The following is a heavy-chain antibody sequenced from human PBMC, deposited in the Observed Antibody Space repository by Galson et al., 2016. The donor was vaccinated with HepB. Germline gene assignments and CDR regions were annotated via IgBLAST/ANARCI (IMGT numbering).Heavy chain of an antibody. J-gene: IGHJ6*02. CDR1: GFTFDNYP. Sequence: SLRLSCAASGFTFDNYPMHWVRQTPGKGLEWVSGISWNSESIGYADSVKGRFIISRDNAKNSVYLQMNSLRAEDTALYYCGKDIGLAGINGLDVWGQGTTVTVSS. D-gene: IGHD3-3*02. CDR3: GKDIGLAGINGLDV. V-gene: IGHV3-9*01. CDR2: ISWNSESI.